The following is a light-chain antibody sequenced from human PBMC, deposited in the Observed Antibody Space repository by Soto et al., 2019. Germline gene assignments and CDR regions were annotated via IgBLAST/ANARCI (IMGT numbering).Light chain of an antibody. CDR3: QQRSNWPRLT. CDR2: DAS. V-gene: IGKV3-11*01. Sequence: EIVLTQSPATLSLSPGERATLSCRASQSVSNYLAWYQQKPGHAPRLLIYDASNRDTGIPARFSGSGSGTGFTLTISSLEPEDFKVYYCQQRSNWPRLTFGGGTKVEIK. CDR1: QSVSNY. J-gene: IGKJ4*01.